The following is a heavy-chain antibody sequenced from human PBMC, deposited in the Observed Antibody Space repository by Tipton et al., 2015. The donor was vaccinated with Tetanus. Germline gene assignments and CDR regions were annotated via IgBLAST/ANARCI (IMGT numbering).Heavy chain of an antibody. V-gene: IGHV4-30-4*01. CDR2: IHHSGPA. J-gene: IGHJ3*02. CDR3: ARNVYTVTNDAFDI. Sequence: TLSLTCTVSGGSMSNNYWSWIRQPPGKGLEWIAFIHHSGPAFSKPSLKSRVSISIDTSQNQFSLRLTSVTAADTAVYFCARNVYTVTNDAFDIWGHGTLVNVSS. CDR1: GGSMSNNY. D-gene: IGHD4-11*01.